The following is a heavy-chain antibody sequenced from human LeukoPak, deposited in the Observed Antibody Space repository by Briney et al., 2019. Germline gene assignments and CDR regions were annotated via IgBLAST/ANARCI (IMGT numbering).Heavy chain of an antibody. V-gene: IGHV3-23*01. D-gene: IGHD2-15*01. CDR3: AKARFSGYCSGGSCYSGNDY. J-gene: IGHJ4*02. CDR1: GFTFSSFA. CDR2: IGGSGGST. Sequence: GGSLRLSCAASGFTFSSFAMSWVRQAPGKGLEWVSSIGGSGGSTYYADSVKGRFTISRDNSKNTLYLQMNSLRAEDTAVYYCAKARFSGYCSGGSCYSGNDYWGQGTLVTVSS.